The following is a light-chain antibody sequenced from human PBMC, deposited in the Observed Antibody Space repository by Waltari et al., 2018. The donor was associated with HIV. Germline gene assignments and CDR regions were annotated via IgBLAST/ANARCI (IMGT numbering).Light chain of an antibody. Sequence: DIQLTQSPSSLSASVGDRVTIPCRASQSISSDLNWYQQKPGKAPKRLIYAASSLQSGVPSRFSGSGSGTDFTLTISSLQPEDFATYYCQQSYSTPYTFGQGTKLEIK. CDR1: QSISSD. V-gene: IGKV1-39*01. J-gene: IGKJ2*01. CDR3: QQSYSTPYT. CDR2: AAS.